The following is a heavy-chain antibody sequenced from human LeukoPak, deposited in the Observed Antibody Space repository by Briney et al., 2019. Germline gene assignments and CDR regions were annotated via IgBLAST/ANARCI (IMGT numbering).Heavy chain of an antibody. Sequence: GGSLRLSCAASGLTFTNAWMSWVRQAPGKGLEWIGRIKSKGDGGTTDYAAPVKGRFTISRDDSKNTLYLQMNSLKTEDTAVYYCATLAATVTTDFKYWGQGTLVTVSS. D-gene: IGHD4-17*01. CDR2: IKSKGDGGTT. V-gene: IGHV3-15*01. J-gene: IGHJ4*02. CDR3: ATLAATVTTDFKY. CDR1: GLTFTNAW.